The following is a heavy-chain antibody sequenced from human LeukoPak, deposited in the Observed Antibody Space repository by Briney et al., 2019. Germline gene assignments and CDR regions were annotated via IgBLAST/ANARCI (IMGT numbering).Heavy chain of an antibody. J-gene: IGHJ5*02. D-gene: IGHD6-19*01. Sequence: GGSLRLSCAASGFTFSSYAMHWVRQAPGKGLEWVAVISYDGSNKYYADSVKGRFTISRDNSNNKVYLQMNSLRADDTGVYYCAKRVGVAVAGSGDHWGQGTLVIVSS. CDR1: GFTFSSYA. CDR3: AKRVGVAVAGSGDH. V-gene: IGHV3-30-3*02. CDR2: ISYDGSNK.